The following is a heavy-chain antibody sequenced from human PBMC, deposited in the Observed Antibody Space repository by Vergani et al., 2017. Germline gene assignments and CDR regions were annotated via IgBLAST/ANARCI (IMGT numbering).Heavy chain of an antibody. Sequence: QVQLQQWGAGLLKPSETLSLTCAVYGGSFSGYYWSWIRQPPGKGLEWIGEINHSGSTNYNPSLKSRVTISVDTSKNQFSLKLSSVTAADTAVCYCAREENYDILTGLDAFDIWGQGTMVTVSS. CDR2: INHSGST. V-gene: IGHV4-34*01. CDR1: GGSFSGYY. D-gene: IGHD3-9*01. J-gene: IGHJ3*02. CDR3: AREENYDILTGLDAFDI.